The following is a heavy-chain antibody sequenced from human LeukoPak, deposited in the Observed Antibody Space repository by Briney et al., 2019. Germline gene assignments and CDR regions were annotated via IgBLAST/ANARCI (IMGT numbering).Heavy chain of an antibody. Sequence: GGSLRLSCAASGFTFDDYAMHWVRQAPGKGLEWVSGISWNSGGIGYADSVKGRFTISRDNANNYLYLQMNGLRSEDTALYYCAKHMGSHYGGNSGPFDYWGQGTLVTVSS. CDR3: AKHMGSHYGGNSGPFDY. J-gene: IGHJ4*02. D-gene: IGHD4-17*01. V-gene: IGHV3-9*01. CDR1: GFTFDDYA. CDR2: ISWNSGGI.